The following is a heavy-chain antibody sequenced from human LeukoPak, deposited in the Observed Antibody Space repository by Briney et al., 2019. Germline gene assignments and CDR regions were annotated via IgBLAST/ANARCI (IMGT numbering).Heavy chain of an antibody. CDR3: TTGGRGYSGYDSSGSLHYYYMDV. CDR1: GFTFSNAW. V-gene: IGHV3-15*01. D-gene: IGHD5-12*01. CDR2: IKSKTDGGTT. Sequence: PGGSLRLSCAASGFTFSNAWMSWVRQAPGKGLEWVGRIKSKTDGGTTDYAAPVKGRFTISRDDSKNTLYLQMNSLKTEDTAVHYCTTGGRGYSGYDSSGSLHYYYMDVWGKGTTVTISS. J-gene: IGHJ6*03.